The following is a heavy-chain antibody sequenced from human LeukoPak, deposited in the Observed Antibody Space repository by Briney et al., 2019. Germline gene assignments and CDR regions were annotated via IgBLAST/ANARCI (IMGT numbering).Heavy chain of an antibody. CDR3: AKAELGVDTFFDY. V-gene: IGHV3-23*01. D-gene: IGHD3-3*01. CDR2: ISGSGGST. Sequence: GGSLRLSCAASGLTFSSYAMNWVRQAPGKGLEWVSGISGSGGSTYYADSVKGRFTISRDNSKNTLYLQMNSLRAEDTAVYYCAKAELGVDTFFDYWGQGTLVTVSS. J-gene: IGHJ4*02. CDR1: GLTFSSYA.